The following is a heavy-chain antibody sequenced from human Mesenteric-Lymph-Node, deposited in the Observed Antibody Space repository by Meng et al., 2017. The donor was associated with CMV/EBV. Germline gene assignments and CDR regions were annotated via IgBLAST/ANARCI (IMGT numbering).Heavy chain of an antibody. D-gene: IGHD3-22*01. Sequence: ASVKVSCKASGYTFTSCGISWVRQAPGQGLEWMGWISAYNGNTNYAQKLQGRVTMTTDTSTSTAYMELRSLRSDDTAVYYCAGLLPYYYDSSGYYWFDPWGQGTLVTVSS. CDR1: GYTFTSCG. J-gene: IGHJ5*02. V-gene: IGHV1-18*01. CDR2: ISAYNGNT. CDR3: AGLLPYYYDSSGYYWFDP.